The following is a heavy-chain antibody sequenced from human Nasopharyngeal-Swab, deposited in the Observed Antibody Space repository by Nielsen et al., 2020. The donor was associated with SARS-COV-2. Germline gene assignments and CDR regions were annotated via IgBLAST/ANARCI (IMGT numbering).Heavy chain of an antibody. Sequence: IRQPPGKGLEWIGSIYYSGSTYYNPSLKRRVTISVDTSKNQFSLKLSSVTAADTAVYYCARHTTTIFGVVIIPGFDYWGQGTLVTVSS. J-gene: IGHJ4*02. V-gene: IGHV4-39*01. CDR2: IYYSGST. D-gene: IGHD3-3*01. CDR3: ARHTTTIFGVVIIPGFDY.